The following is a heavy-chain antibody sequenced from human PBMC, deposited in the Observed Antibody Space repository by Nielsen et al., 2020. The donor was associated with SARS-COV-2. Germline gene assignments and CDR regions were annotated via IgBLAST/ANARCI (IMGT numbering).Heavy chain of an antibody. CDR1: GYTFTNYG. D-gene: IGHD1-26*01. J-gene: IGHJ4*02. Sequence: ASVKVSCKASGYTFTNYGITWVTQAPGQGLEILGWISASSGNTNYAPKLLGRVTMTTDTSTSTAYIELRSLTYADTAVYYCARDLWWELPDFWGQGTLVTVSS. V-gene: IGHV1-18*01. CDR2: ISASSGNT. CDR3: ARDLWWELPDF.